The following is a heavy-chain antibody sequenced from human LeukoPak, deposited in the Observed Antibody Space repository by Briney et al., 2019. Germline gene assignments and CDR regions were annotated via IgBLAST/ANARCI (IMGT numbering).Heavy chain of an antibody. CDR2: ISSSNNTI. J-gene: IGHJ4*02. D-gene: IGHD2-21*02. V-gene: IGHV3-48*02. CDR3: ARSTYCGGDCYPALGY. Sequence: GGSPRLSCAASGFTFSSYSMNWVRQAPGKGLEWVSYISSSNNTIYYADSVKGRFTISRDNAKNSLYLQMNSLRDEDTAVYYCARSTYCGGDCYPALGYWGQGTPVTVSS. CDR1: GFTFSSYS.